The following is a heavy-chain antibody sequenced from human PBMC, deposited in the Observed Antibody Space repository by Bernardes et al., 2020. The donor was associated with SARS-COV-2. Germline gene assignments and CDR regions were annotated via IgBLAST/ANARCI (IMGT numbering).Heavy chain of an antibody. V-gene: IGHV6-1*01. J-gene: IGHJ3*01. CDR2: TYYSSSKWYN. CDR3: ARLKWGLKEFDD. Sequence: SHALSLTCAISVDTVSSNRAAWNWIRKSPSRGLEWLGRTYYSSSKWYNDYEVSVKSRIIINPDTSKNQFFLQLSSVTPEDTAVYFCARLKWGLKEFDDWGKGTLVNVSS. CDR1: VDTVSSNRAA. D-gene: IGHD2-21*01.